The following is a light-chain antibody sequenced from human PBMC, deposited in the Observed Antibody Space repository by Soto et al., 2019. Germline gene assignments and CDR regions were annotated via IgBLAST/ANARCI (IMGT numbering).Light chain of an antibody. Sequence: DIQMTQSPSTLSASVGDRVTITCRASQTTTSWLAWYQQKPGKAPKLLIYKTSSLESGVPSRFSGSGSGTEFTLTSSCLQPDDFATYYCQQYNPYSYSFGQGTKLEIK. V-gene: IGKV1-5*03. CDR3: QQYNPYSYS. CDR1: QTTTSW. CDR2: KTS. J-gene: IGKJ2*03.